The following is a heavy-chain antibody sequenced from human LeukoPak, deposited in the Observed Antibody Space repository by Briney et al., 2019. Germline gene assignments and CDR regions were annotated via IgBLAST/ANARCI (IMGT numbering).Heavy chain of an antibody. CDR3: ARDDVAVAGIWD. CDR1: GYSISSGYY. J-gene: IGHJ4*02. D-gene: IGHD6-19*01. V-gene: IGHV4-38-2*02. CDR2: IYHGGST. Sequence: SETLSLTCTVSGYSISSGYYWGWIRQPPGKGLEWIGSIYHGGSTYYNPSLKSRVTISVDTSKNQFSLKLSSVTAADTAVYYCARDDVAVAGIWDWGQGTLVTVSS.